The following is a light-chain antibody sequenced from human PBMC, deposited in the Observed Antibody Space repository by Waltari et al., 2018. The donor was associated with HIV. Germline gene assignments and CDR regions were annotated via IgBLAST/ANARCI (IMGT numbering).Light chain of an antibody. J-gene: IGKJ2*01. Sequence: EIVLTQSPGTLSLSPGERANLSCRASQSVSSSYLAWYQQKPGQAPRLRIYGASRRATGIPDRFSGSGSGTDFTLTISRLEPEDFAVYYCQLYGSSSYTFGQGTKLEIK. V-gene: IGKV3-20*01. CDR1: QSVSSSY. CDR3: QLYGSSSYT. CDR2: GAS.